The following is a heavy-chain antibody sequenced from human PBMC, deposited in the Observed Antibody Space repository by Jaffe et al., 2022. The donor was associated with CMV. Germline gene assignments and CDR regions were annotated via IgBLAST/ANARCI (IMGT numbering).Heavy chain of an antibody. Sequence: QVQLQQWGAGLLKPSETLSLTCAVYGGSFSGYYWSWIRQPPGKGLEWIGEINHSGSTNYNPSLKSRVTISVDTSKNQFSLKLSSVTAADTAVYYCARRHPTIQLSGKTGFDPWGQGTLVTVSS. CDR3: ARRHPTIQLSGKTGFDP. J-gene: IGHJ5*02. CDR1: GGSFSGYY. CDR2: INHSGST. D-gene: IGHD5-18*01. V-gene: IGHV4-34*01.